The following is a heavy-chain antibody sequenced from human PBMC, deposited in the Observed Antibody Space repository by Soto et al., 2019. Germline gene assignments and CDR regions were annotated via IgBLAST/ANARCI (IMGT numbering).Heavy chain of an antibody. D-gene: IGHD6-19*01. V-gene: IGHV1-69*06. CDR3: ARGIRSSSGWDFDY. J-gene: IGHJ4*02. Sequence: QVQLVQSGAEVKKPGSSVKVSYKASGDSFSTYAFSWVRQAPGQGLEWMGGIIPMFGTANYAQKFQGRVTITADKATSTAYMEVNNLRSEDTAVYYCARGIRSSSGWDFDYWGQGTLVTVSS. CDR1: GDSFSTYA. CDR2: IIPMFGTA.